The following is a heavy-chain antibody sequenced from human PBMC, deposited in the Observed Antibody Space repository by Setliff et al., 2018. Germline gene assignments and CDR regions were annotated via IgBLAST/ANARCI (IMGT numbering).Heavy chain of an antibody. CDR3: AREKNTKVSGRGYHYYLDV. CDR1: GFTCSDYT. CDR2: IHGTSSHI. J-gene: IGHJ6*03. V-gene: IGHV3-21*01. D-gene: IGHD5-12*01. Sequence: GGSLRLSCSASGFTCSDYTMTWVRQAPGKGLEWVSFIHGTSSHIHYADSVQGRFTISRDHADNSLYLQMNSLTTDDTAVYFCAREKNTKVSGRGYHYYLDVWGTGTAVTVSS.